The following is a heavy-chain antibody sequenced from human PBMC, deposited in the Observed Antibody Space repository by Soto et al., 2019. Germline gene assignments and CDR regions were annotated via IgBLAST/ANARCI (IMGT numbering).Heavy chain of an antibody. D-gene: IGHD3-22*01. J-gene: IGHJ4*01. Sequence: VGSLRLSCAASGFTFSRYWMHWVRQAPGKGLVWVSRINPDGSRTNYADSVKGRFTISRDSAKNTLYLQMNSLRAEDTAVYYCAKLTLIVVGAFDYSGHGTLVTVS. CDR1: GFTFSRYW. V-gene: IGHV3-74*01. CDR2: INPDGSRT. CDR3: AKLTLIVVGAFDY.